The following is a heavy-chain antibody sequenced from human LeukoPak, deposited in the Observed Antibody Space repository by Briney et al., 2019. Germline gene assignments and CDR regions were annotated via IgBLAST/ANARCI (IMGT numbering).Heavy chain of an antibody. Sequence: PGGSLRLSCAASGLTFSSYWMSWVRQAPGKGLEWVANIKQDGSEKYYVDSVKGRFTISRDNAKNSLYLQMNSLRAEDTAVYYCARDIVVVPAAMRFYYYYGMDVWGQGTTVTVSS. CDR2: IKQDGSEK. CDR3: ARDIVVVPAAMRFYYYYGMDV. D-gene: IGHD2-2*01. V-gene: IGHV3-7*01. CDR1: GLTFSSYW. J-gene: IGHJ6*02.